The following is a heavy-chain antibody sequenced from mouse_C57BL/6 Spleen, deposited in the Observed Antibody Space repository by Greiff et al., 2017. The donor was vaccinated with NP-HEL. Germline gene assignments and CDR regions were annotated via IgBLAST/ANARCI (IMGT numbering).Heavy chain of an antibody. CDR1: GYTFTSYW. V-gene: IGHV1-72*01. CDR3: ARRSPTVVAHFDY. D-gene: IGHD1-1*01. J-gene: IGHJ2*01. CDR2: IDPNSGGT. Sequence: QVQLQQPGAELVKPGASVKLSCKASGYTFTSYWMHWVKQRPGRGLEWIGRIDPNSGGTKYNEKFKSKATLTVDKPSSTAYMQLSSLTSEDSAVYYCARRSPTVVAHFDYWGQGTTLTVSS.